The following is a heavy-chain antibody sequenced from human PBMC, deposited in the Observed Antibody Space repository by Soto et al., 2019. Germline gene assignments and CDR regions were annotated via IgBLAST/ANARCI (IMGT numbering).Heavy chain of an antibody. CDR2: ISYDGTKT. V-gene: IGHV3-30*18. CDR3: AKERGPRRQWLIDPFDY. D-gene: IGHD6-19*01. J-gene: IGHJ4*02. CDR1: GFTFSIYA. Sequence: QVQLVESGGGVVQPGRSLRVSCSASGFTFSIYAMHWVRQAPGTWLEWVAVISYDGTKTYYADSVKGRFTISRDIYKNRVYQQMTILRDEDTAVYYCAKERGPRRQWLIDPFDYWGQGPLVTGSP.